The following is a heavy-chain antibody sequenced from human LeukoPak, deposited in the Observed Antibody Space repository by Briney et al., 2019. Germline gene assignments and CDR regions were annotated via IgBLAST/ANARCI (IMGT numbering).Heavy chain of an antibody. CDR2: IYTSGST. Sequence: TLSLTCTASGGSISSGSYYWSWIRQPAGKGLEWIGRIYTSGSTNYNPSLKSRVTISVDTSKNQFSLKLSSVTAADTAVYYCARGLLAYCGGDCPFFDYWGQGTLVTVSS. J-gene: IGHJ4*02. V-gene: IGHV4-61*02. CDR3: ARGLLAYCGGDCPFFDY. D-gene: IGHD2-21*02. CDR1: GGSISSGSYY.